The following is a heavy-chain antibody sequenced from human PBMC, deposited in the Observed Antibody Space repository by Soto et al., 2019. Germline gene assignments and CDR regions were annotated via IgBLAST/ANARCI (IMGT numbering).Heavy chain of an antibody. CDR2: ISYDGSNK. CDR1: GFTFSSYG. Sequence: GGSLRLSCAASGFTFSSYGMHWVRQAPGKGLEWVAVISYDGSNKYYADSVKGRFTISRDNSKNTLYLQMNSLRAEDTAVYYCAKGGVALDSWGQGTLVTVSS. V-gene: IGHV3-30*18. J-gene: IGHJ4*02. CDR3: AKGGVALDS. D-gene: IGHD3-10*01.